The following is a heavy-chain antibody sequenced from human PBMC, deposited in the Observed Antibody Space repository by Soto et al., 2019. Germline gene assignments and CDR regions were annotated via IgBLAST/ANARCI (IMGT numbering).Heavy chain of an antibody. D-gene: IGHD2-15*01. J-gene: IGHJ6*02. V-gene: IGHV3-48*02. Sequence: ESGGGLVQPGGSLRLSCAASGFTFSTYSLNWVRQAPGKGLEWVSYISSSSVTINYADSVKGRFTISRDNAKNSLYLQMNSLRDEDTAVYYCARDRLGCSGGGCYSGYYGMDVWGQGTTVTVSS. CDR3: ARDRLGCSGGGCYSGYYGMDV. CDR2: ISSSSVTI. CDR1: GFTFSTYS.